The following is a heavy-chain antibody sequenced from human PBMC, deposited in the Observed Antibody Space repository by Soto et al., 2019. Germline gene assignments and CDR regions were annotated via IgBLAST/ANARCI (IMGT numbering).Heavy chain of an antibody. CDR2: ISYDGSNK. Sequence: PGGSLRLSCAASGFTFSSYGMHWVRQAPGKGLEWVAVISYDGSNKYYADSVKGRFTISRDNSKNTLYLQMNSLRAEDTAVYYCAKDRSGCSGGSCYVRVFDYWGQGTLVTVSS. V-gene: IGHV3-30*18. CDR3: AKDRSGCSGGSCYVRVFDY. J-gene: IGHJ4*02. CDR1: GFTFSSYG. D-gene: IGHD2-15*01.